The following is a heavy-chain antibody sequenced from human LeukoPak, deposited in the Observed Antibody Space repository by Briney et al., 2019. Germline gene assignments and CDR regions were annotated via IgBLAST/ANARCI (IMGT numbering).Heavy chain of an antibody. Sequence: ASVKVSCKASGYTFTGYYIHWVRQAPGQGLEWMGWINPNSGGTNYAQKFQGRVTMTRDTSISTAYMELSRLRSDDTAVYYCARGYYYGSGSYYNVAPFDYWGQGTLVTASS. CDR1: GYTFTGYY. V-gene: IGHV1-2*02. CDR3: ARGYYYGSGSYYNVAPFDY. D-gene: IGHD3-10*01. J-gene: IGHJ4*02. CDR2: INPNSGGT.